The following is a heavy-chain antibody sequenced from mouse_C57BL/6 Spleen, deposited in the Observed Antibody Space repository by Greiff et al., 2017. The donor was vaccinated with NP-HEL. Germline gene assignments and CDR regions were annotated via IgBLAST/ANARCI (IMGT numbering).Heavy chain of an antibody. CDR1: GYTFTDYY. D-gene: IGHD1-1*02. J-gene: IGHJ2*01. V-gene: IGHV1-26*01. Sequence: VQLQQSGPELVKPGASVKISCKASGYTFTDYYMNWVKQSHGKSLEWIGDINPNNGGTSYIQKFKGKATLTVDKSSSTAYMELRSLTSEDSADYYCARNYGPYYFDYWGQGTTLTVSS. CDR3: ARNYGPYYFDY. CDR2: INPNNGGT.